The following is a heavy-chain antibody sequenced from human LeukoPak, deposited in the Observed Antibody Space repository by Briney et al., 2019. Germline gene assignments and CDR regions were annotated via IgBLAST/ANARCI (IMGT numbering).Heavy chain of an antibody. V-gene: IGHV1-2*06. CDR2: INPNSGGT. Sequence: ASGKVSCKASGDTFTGYYMHWVRQAPGQGLEWMGRINPNSGGTNYAQKFQGRVTMTRDTSISTAYMELSRLRSDDTAVYYCARDHPAYYYDSSGYSAAYCGQGTLVTVSS. CDR1: GDTFTGYY. J-gene: IGHJ4*02. CDR3: ARDHPAYYYDSSGYSAAY. D-gene: IGHD3-22*01.